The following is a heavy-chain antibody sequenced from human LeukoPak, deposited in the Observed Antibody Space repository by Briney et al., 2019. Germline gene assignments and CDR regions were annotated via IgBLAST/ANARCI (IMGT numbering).Heavy chain of an antibody. Sequence: ASVKVSCKASGYTFTSYDFSWVRQAPGQGLEWMGWISPYNGNTHYAQKLQGRVTMTTDTSTSKAYMEVTSLRSDDTAVYYCARDQGVGATYAFDIWGQGTMVTVSS. V-gene: IGHV1-18*01. J-gene: IGHJ3*02. CDR1: GYTFTSYD. CDR2: ISPYNGNT. D-gene: IGHD1-26*01. CDR3: ARDQGVGATYAFDI.